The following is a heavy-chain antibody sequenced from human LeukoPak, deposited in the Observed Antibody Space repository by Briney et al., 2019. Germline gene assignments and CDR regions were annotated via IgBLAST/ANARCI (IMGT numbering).Heavy chain of an antibody. V-gene: IGHV4-59*01. Sequence: PSETLSLTCAVYGGSFSGYYWSWIRQPPGKGLEWIGYIYYSGSTNYNPSLKSRVTISVDTSKNQFSLKLSSVTAADTAVYYCARSGDQWLVTYNWFDPWGQGTLVTVSS. CDR2: IYYSGST. D-gene: IGHD6-19*01. CDR1: GGSFSGYY. CDR3: ARSGDQWLVTYNWFDP. J-gene: IGHJ5*02.